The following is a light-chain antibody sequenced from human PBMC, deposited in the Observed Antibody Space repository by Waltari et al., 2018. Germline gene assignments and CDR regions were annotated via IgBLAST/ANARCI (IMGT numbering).Light chain of an antibody. CDR3: QQYGSSPKT. CDR1: QSVSSSY. Sequence: EIVLTQSPGTLSLSPGERANLSCRASQSVSSSYLAWYQQKPGQAPRLLIYGASSRATGIPDRFSGSGSGTDFTLTISRLEPEDFAVYYCQQYGSSPKTFDQGTKVEIK. V-gene: IGKV3-20*01. J-gene: IGKJ1*01. CDR2: GAS.